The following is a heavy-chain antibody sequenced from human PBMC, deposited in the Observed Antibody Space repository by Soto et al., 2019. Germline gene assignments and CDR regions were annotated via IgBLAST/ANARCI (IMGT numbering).Heavy chain of an antibody. CDR1: GYSFTSYW. CDR2: IYPGDSDT. V-gene: IGHV5-51*01. CDR3: ARRHYYDSRGYYAPFDY. Sequence: GESLKISCKGSGYSFTSYWIGWVRPMPGKGLEWMGIIYPGDSDTRYSPSFQGQVPISPDKSISTAYLQWSSLKASDTAMYYCARRHYYDSRGYYAPFDYWGQGTLVTVSS. D-gene: IGHD3-22*01. J-gene: IGHJ4*02.